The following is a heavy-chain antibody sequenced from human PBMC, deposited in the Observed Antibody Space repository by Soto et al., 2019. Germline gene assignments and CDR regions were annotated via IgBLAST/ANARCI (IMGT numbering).Heavy chain of an antibody. Sequence: QVQLVQSGAEVKKPGASVKVSCKASGYTFTSYDINWVRQATGQGLEWMGWMNPNSGNTGYAQKFQGRVTMTRNTTRSTAYMGLSSLRSEDTAVYYCATTNAGGGDLDYWGQGTLVTVSS. V-gene: IGHV1-8*01. CDR2: MNPNSGNT. CDR1: GYTFTSYD. CDR3: ATTNAGGGDLDY. J-gene: IGHJ4*02. D-gene: IGHD2-8*01.